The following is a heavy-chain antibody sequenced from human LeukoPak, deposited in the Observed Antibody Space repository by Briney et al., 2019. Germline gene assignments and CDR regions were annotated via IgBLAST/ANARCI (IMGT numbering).Heavy chain of an antibody. V-gene: IGHV1-2*02. CDR1: GYTLTGYY. CDR3: ARDQRRTRSKSWFDP. Sequence: GASVKVSCKASGYTLTGYYMHWVRQAPGQGLEWMGWINPNSGGTNYAQKFQGRVTMTRDTSISTAYMELSRLRSDDTAVYYCARDQRRTRSKSWFDPWGQGTLVTVSS. J-gene: IGHJ5*02. D-gene: IGHD1-7*01. CDR2: INPNSGGT.